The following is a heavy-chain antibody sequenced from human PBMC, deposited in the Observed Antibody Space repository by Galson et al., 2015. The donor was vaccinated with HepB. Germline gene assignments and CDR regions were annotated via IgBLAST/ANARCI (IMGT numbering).Heavy chain of an antibody. V-gene: IGHV3-33*08. CDR3: ARKTYYYDSSGYSGVLDWFDP. Sequence: SLRLSCAASGFASGLTFTMHWVRQAPGKGLEWVAVIWYDGSNKYYADSVKGRFTISRDNSKNTLYLQMNSLRAEDTAVYYCARKTYYYDSSGYSGVLDWFDPWGQGTLVTVS. J-gene: IGHJ5*02. D-gene: IGHD3-22*01. CDR1: GFASGLTFT. CDR2: IWYDGSNK.